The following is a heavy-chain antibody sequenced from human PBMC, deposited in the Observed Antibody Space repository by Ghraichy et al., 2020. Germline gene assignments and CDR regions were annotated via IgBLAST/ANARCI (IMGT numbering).Heavy chain of an antibody. J-gene: IGHJ6*03. CDR1: GGSVSSGSYY. V-gene: IGHV4-61*01. D-gene: IGHD6-13*01. CDR3: ARAAGDSSTLYYYYYMDV. Sequence: SQTLSLTCTVSGGSVSSGSYYWSWIRQPPGKGLEWIGYIYYSGSTNYNPSLKSRVTISVDTSKNQFSLKLSSVTAADTAVYYCARAAGDSSTLYYYYYMDVWGKGTTVTVSS. CDR2: IYYSGST.